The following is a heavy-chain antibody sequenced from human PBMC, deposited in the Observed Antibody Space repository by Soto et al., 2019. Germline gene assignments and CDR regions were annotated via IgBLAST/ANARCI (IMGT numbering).Heavy chain of an antibody. J-gene: IGHJ6*02. D-gene: IGHD5-12*01. CDR2: IIPIFGTA. CDR3: ARRGYSGYDPYGMDV. CDR1: GGTFSSYA. Sequence: VASVKVSCKASGGTFSSYAISWVRQAPGQGLEWMGGIIPIFGTANYAQKFQGRVTITVDESTSTAYMELSSLRSEDTAVYYCARRGYSGYDPYGMDVWGQGTTVTVSS. V-gene: IGHV1-69*13.